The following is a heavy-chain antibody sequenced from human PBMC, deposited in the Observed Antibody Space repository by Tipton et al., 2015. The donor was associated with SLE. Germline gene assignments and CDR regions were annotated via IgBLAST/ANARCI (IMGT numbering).Heavy chain of an antibody. J-gene: IGHJ4*02. Sequence: SLRLSCAASGFTFSSYGVHWVRQAPGKGLEWVAVIWYDGSNKYYADSVKGRFTISRDNAKNSLYLQMNSLRAEDTAVYYCARDNGIAVAGTTDYWGQGTLVTVSS. CDR2: IWYDGSNK. CDR3: ARDNGIAVAGTTDY. V-gene: IGHV3-33*01. D-gene: IGHD6-19*01. CDR1: GFTFSSYG.